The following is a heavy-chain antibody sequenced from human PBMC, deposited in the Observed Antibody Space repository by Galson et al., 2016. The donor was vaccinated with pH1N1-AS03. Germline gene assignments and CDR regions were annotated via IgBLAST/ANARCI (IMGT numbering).Heavy chain of an antibody. Sequence: SLRLSCAASGFPFSGYSMNWVRQAPGKGLEWVSFISTSSSSIYYADSVKGRSTISRDNAQNLLYLQMNSLRDEDTAVYYCARDGPPQGISVAGSFDFWGQGTLVTVSS. CDR1: GFPFSGYS. CDR3: ARDGPPQGISVAGSFDF. D-gene: IGHD6-19*01. V-gene: IGHV3-21*01. CDR2: ISTSSSSI. J-gene: IGHJ4*02.